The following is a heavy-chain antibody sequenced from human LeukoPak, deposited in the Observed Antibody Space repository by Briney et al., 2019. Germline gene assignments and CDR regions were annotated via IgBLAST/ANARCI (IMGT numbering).Heavy chain of an antibody. V-gene: IGHV4-59*01. Sequence: SETLSLACTVSGGSISGSYWSWIRQPPGKGLEWIAYMYNSGSTNYNPSLKSRVTISIDTSKNQFSLKLSSLTAADTAIYYCARGIESYGDYGYWGQGILVTVSS. D-gene: IGHD4-17*01. CDR2: MYNSGST. CDR3: ARGIESYGDYGY. J-gene: IGHJ4*02. CDR1: GGSISGSY.